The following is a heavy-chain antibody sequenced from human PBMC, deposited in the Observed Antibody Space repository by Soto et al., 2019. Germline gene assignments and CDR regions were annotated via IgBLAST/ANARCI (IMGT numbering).Heavy chain of an antibody. CDR2: IYHSGST. V-gene: IGHV4-30-2*01. CDR1: GGSISSGGYS. D-gene: IGHD5-12*01. CDR3: AAGGGLPRYS. Sequence: QLQLQESGSGLVKPSQTLSLTCAVSGGSISSGGYSWSWIRQPPGKGLEWIGYIYHSGSTYYNPSLKGRVTMSVDRSKNPFSLKLSSVTAADTAVYYCAAGGGLPRYSWGQGTLVTVSS. J-gene: IGHJ4*02.